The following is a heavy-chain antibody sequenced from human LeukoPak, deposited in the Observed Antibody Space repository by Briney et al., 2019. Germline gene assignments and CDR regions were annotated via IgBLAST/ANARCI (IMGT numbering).Heavy chain of an antibody. CDR3: ARSSGYYYVDFDS. J-gene: IGHJ4*02. Sequence: SETLSLTCTVSGGSISTYYWSWIRQPPGKGLEWSGYIYYTGSTNYNPSLKRRVTISVDTSKNQFSLKLDSVTAADTAVYYCARSSGYYYVDFDSWGQGTLVTVSS. V-gene: IGHV4-59*08. D-gene: IGHD3-22*01. CDR2: IYYTGST. CDR1: GGSISTYY.